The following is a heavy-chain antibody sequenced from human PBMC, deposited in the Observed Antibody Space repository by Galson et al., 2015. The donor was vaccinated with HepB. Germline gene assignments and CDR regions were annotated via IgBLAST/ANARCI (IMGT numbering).Heavy chain of an antibody. V-gene: IGHV3-30*04. CDR1: GFTFSSYA. J-gene: IGHJ4*02. Sequence: SLRLSCAASGFTFSSYAMHWVRQAPGKGLEWVAVISYDGGNKYYADSVKGRFTISRDNSKNTLYLQMNSLRAEDTAVYYCARDRYSSGWYYADYWGQGTLVTVSS. CDR2: ISYDGGNK. CDR3: ARDRYSSGWYYADY. D-gene: IGHD6-19*01.